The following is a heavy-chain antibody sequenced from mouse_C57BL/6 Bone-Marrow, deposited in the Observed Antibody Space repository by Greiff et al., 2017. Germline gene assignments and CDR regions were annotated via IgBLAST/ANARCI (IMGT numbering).Heavy chain of an antibody. CDR2: IDPEDGET. Sequence: VQLQQSGAELVKPGDSVKLSCTASGFNIKDYYMHWVKQRTEQGLEWIGRIDPEDGETKSAPKFQGKATIPADTSSNTAYLQLSSLTSADSAVYYCARSRVRDAMDYWGQGTSVTVSS. CDR3: ARSRVRDAMDY. V-gene: IGHV14-2*01. CDR1: GFNIKDYY. D-gene: IGHD2-14*01. J-gene: IGHJ4*01.